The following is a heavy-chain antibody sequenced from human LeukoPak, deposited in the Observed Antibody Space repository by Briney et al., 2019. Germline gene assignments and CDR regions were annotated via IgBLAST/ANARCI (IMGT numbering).Heavy chain of an antibody. V-gene: IGHV3-23*01. CDR3: AKDLGYAYDC. CDR2: ISSSGSST. D-gene: IGHD2-8*01. Sequence: PGGSLRLSCAASGFTFNIYGMSWVRQVSGKGLEWVSAISSSGSSTFYADSVKGRFTISRDNSKNTLYLQMNSPRAEDTAIYYCAKDLGYAYDCWGQGTLVTVSS. J-gene: IGHJ4*02. CDR1: GFTFNIYG.